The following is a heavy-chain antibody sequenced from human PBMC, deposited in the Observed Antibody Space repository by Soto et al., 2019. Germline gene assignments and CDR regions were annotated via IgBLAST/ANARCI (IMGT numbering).Heavy chain of an antibody. CDR2: ISYDGSNK. V-gene: IGHV3-30*18. Sequence: GSLRLSCAASGFTFSSYGMHWVRQAPGKGLEWVAVISYDGSNKYYADSVKGRFTISRDNSKNTLYLQMNSLRAEDTAVYYCAKVRRAQQLGDYYYYGMDVWGQGTTVTVSS. J-gene: IGHJ6*02. CDR3: AKVRRAQQLGDYYYYGMDV. D-gene: IGHD6-13*01. CDR1: GFTFSSYG.